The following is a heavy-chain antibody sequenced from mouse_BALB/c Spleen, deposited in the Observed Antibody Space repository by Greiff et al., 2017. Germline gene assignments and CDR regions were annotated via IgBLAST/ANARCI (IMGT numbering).Heavy chain of an antibody. D-gene: IGHD1-1*01. V-gene: IGHV5-6*01. J-gene: IGHJ2*01. Sequence: EVKLVESGGDLVKPGGSLKLSCAASGFTFSSYGMSWVRQTPDKRLEWVATISSGGSYTYYPDSVKGRFTISRDNAKNTLYLQMSSLKSEDTAMYYCARQRYYYGSSGYFDYWGQGTTLTVSS. CDR3: ARQRYYYGSSGYFDY. CDR2: ISSGGSYT. CDR1: GFTFSSYG.